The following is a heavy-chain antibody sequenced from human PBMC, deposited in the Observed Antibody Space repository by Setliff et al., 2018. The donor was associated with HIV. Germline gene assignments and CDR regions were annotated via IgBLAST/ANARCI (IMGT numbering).Heavy chain of an antibody. CDR3: ARSPQGGYFDY. Sequence: GGSLRLSCTTSGFTFFYAWMTWVRQAPGKGLEWVSIIYSGGTTYYADSVKGRFTISRDNSKNTLYLQMNSLRVEDTAVYHCARSPQGGYFDYWGQGTLVTVSS. CDR2: IYSGGTT. V-gene: IGHV3-53*01. J-gene: IGHJ4*03. CDR1: GFTFFYAW.